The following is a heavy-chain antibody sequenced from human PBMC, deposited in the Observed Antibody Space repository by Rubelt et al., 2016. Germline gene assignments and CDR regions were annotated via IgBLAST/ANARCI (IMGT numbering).Heavy chain of an antibody. D-gene: IGHD2-2*01. CDR3: ARGAGYCSSTSCSSNWFDP. CDR2: INHSGST. J-gene: IGHJ5*02. V-gene: IGHV4-4*02. Sequence: IGEINHSGSTNYNPSLKSRVTISADKSNHHFSLNLSSVTAADTAVYYCARGAGYCSSTSCSSNWFDPWGQGTLVTVSS.